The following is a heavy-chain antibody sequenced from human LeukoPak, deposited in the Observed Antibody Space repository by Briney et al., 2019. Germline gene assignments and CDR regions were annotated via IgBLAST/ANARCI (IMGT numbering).Heavy chain of an antibody. D-gene: IGHD3-22*01. V-gene: IGHV4-39*01. J-gene: IGHJ3*02. Sequence: SETLSLTCTVSGGSISSYYWGWIRQPPGRGLEWIGSIYYSGSTYYNPSLKSRVTISVDTSKNQFSLKLSSVTAADTAVYYCARHGGYYDSSGYYGAFDIWGQGTMVTVSS. CDR3: ARHGGYYDSSGYYGAFDI. CDR2: IYYSGST. CDR1: GGSISSYY.